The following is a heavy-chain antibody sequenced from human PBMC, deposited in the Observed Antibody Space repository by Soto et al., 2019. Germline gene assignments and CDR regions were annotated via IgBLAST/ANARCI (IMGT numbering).Heavy chain of an antibody. Sequence: QITLKESGPTLVKPTQTLTLTCTFSGFSLTTDAVGVGWIRQPPGKALEWLALIYWDDDKRYSPGQKSRLTITKDDSRNQVVLTLTNMEPADTSTYYCAHVYWVAAGIRYYFDYWGQGTLVTVSS. CDR3: AHVYWVAAGIRYYFDY. CDR1: GFSLTTDAVG. J-gene: IGHJ4*02. CDR2: IYWDDDK. D-gene: IGHD1-1*01. V-gene: IGHV2-5*02.